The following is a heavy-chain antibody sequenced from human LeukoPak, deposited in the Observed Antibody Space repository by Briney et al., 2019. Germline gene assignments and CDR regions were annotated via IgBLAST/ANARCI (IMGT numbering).Heavy chain of an antibody. CDR3: ARPESGSWSFDN. Sequence: SQTLSLTCTVSGGSISSGDYYWSWIRQPPGKGLEWIGYIYYSGSTNYNPSLKSRVTISVDTSKNQFSLKLSSVTAADTAVYYCARPESGSWSFDNWGQGTLVTVSS. V-gene: IGHV4-30-4*01. CDR2: IYYSGST. J-gene: IGHJ4*02. D-gene: IGHD6-13*01. CDR1: GGSISSGDYY.